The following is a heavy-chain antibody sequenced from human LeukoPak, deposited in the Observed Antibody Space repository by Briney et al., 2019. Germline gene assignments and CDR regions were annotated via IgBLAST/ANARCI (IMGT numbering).Heavy chain of an antibody. Sequence: ASVKVSCKASGYTFTGYYMHWVRQAPEQGLEWMGWINPNSGDTYFAQHFKGRVTMTTDTSISTTYMEMNSLRSDDTAVFYCARQGSGSYKLDYWGQGTLVTVS. CDR3: ARQGSGSYKLDY. V-gene: IGHV1-2*02. J-gene: IGHJ4*02. D-gene: IGHD3-10*01. CDR2: INPNSGDT. CDR1: GYTFTGYY.